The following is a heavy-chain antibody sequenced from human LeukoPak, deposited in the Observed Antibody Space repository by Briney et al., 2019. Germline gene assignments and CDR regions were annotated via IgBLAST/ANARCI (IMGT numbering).Heavy chain of an antibody. CDR2: ISAYNGNT. Sequence: ASVKVSCKASGYTFTSYGISWVRQAPGQGLEWMGWISAYNGNTNYAQKLQGRVTMTTGTSTSTAYMELRSLRSDDTAVYYCARVKGSSGWYSGGSDAFDIWGQGTMVTVSS. V-gene: IGHV1-18*01. CDR1: GYTFTSYG. CDR3: ARVKGSSGWYSGGSDAFDI. J-gene: IGHJ3*02. D-gene: IGHD6-19*01.